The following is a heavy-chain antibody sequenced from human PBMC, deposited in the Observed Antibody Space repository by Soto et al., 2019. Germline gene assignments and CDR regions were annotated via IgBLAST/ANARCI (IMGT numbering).Heavy chain of an antibody. CDR3: AKDRSAATCMLMYYFDY. V-gene: IGHV3-30*18. J-gene: IGHJ4*02. CDR1: GFTFSNYG. D-gene: IGHD6-13*01. Sequence: QVQLVESGGGVVQPGRSLRLSCAASGFTFSNYGMHWVRQAPGKGLEWVAVISYDGSNKYYADSVKGRFTISRDNSKNTLYLQMNSLRAEDTAVYYCAKDRSAATCMLMYYFDYWGQGTLVTVSS. CDR2: ISYDGSNK.